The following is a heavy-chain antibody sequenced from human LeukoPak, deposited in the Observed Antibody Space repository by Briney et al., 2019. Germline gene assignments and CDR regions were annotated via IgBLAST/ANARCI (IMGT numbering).Heavy chain of an antibody. V-gene: IGHV4-59*12. CDR2: IYYSGST. D-gene: IGHD2-21*02. CDR1: GGSISSYY. Sequence: SENLSLTCTVSGGSISSYYWSWIRQPPGKGLEWIGYIYYSGSTNYNPSLKSRVTISVDTSKNQFSLKLSSVTAADTAVYYCARLTANWFDPWGQGTLVTVSS. J-gene: IGHJ5*02. CDR3: ARLTANWFDP.